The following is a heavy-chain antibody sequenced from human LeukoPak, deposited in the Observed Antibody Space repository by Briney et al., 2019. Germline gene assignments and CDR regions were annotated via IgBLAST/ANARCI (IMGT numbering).Heavy chain of an antibody. J-gene: IGHJ6*02. CDR1: GFTFSSYG. Sequence: GGSLRLSCAASGFTFSSYGIHWVRQAPGKGLEWVAVISYDGGNKYYADSVKGRFTISRDNSKNTLYLQMNSLRAEDTVVYYCARSYYYYSMDVWGQGTTVTVSS. CDR3: ARSYYYYSMDV. CDR2: ISYDGGNK. V-gene: IGHV3-30*03.